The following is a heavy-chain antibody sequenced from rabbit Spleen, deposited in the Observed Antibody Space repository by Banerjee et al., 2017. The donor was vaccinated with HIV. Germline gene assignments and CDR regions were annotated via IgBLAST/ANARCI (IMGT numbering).Heavy chain of an antibody. J-gene: IGHJ6*01. D-gene: IGHD1-1*01. Sequence: QSLEESGGDLVKPGASLTLTCTASGFSFSSGYYMCWVRQAPGKGLEWIACMYGGSSDNTFYASWAKGRFTISKTSSTTVTLQMTRLTAADTATYFCARDTSSSFSSYGMDLWGPGTLVTVS. CDR3: ARDTSSSFSSYGMDL. V-gene: IGHV1S40*01. CDR2: MYGGSSDNT. CDR1: GFSFSSGYY.